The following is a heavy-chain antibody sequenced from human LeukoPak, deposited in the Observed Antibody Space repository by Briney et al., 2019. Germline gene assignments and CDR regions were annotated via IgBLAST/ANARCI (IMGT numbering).Heavy chain of an antibody. CDR1: GFTVSSNY. J-gene: IGHJ6*03. D-gene: IGHD2-2*01. Sequence: PGGSLRLSCAASGFTVSSNYMSWVRQAPGKGLEWVSVIYSGGSTYYADSVKGRFTISRDNSKNTLYLQMNSLRAEDTAVYYCARDATYTYCSSTSCPSYMDVWGKGTTVTVSS. CDR2: IYSGGST. CDR3: ARDATYTYCSSTSCPSYMDV. V-gene: IGHV3-53*01.